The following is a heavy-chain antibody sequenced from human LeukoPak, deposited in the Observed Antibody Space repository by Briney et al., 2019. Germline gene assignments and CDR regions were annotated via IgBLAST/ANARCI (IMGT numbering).Heavy chain of an antibody. V-gene: IGHV4-34*01. Sequence: LETLSLTCAVYGGSFSAYYWSWVRQPPGKGLEWLGEMTYSGDSNFNPSLKSRVTLSADTFKNQFSLKLSSVTAADTAVYYCATEGYTAGRQVVDSWGQGTLVTVSS. CDR3: ATEGYTAGRQVVDS. CDR2: MTYSGDS. CDR1: GGSFSAYY. D-gene: IGHD6-6*01. J-gene: IGHJ4*02.